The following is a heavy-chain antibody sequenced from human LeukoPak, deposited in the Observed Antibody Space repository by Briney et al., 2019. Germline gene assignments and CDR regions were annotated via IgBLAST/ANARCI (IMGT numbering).Heavy chain of an antibody. Sequence: SETLSLTCAVYGGSFSGYYWSWIRQPPGKGLEWIGEINHSGSTNYNPSLKSRVTISVDTSKSQFSLKLSSVTAADTAVYYCVRDQYYYGSGSYGLDYWGQGTLVPVSS. CDR2: INHSGST. J-gene: IGHJ4*02. CDR1: GGSFSGYY. D-gene: IGHD3-10*01. CDR3: VRDQYYYGSGSYGLDY. V-gene: IGHV4-34*01.